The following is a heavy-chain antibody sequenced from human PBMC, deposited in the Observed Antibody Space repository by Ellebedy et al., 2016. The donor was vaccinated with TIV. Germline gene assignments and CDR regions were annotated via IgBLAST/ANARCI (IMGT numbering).Heavy chain of an antibody. CDR2: INHSGST. J-gene: IGHJ4*02. CDR1: GGSFSGYY. D-gene: IGHD5-18*01. CDR3: ARGGGYSYGHDY. V-gene: IGHV4-34*01. Sequence: MPSETLSLTCAVYGGSFSGYYWSWIRQPPGKGLEWIGEINHSGSTNYNPSLKSRVTISVDTSKNQFSLKLSSLTAADTAVYYCARGGGYSYGHDYWGQGTLVTVSS.